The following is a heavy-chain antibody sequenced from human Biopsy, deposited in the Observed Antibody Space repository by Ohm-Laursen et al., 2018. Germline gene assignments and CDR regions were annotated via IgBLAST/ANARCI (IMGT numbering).Heavy chain of an antibody. D-gene: IGHD2-2*01. J-gene: IGHJ4*02. CDR2: IYYTGST. CDR3: ARMPHFDY. Sequence: GTLSLTCTVSRYSISNYYWTWIRQSPGKGLEWIGYIYYTGSTNYNPSVKSRVTISVDTSKNQFSLKLNSVTAADTAVYYCARMPHFDYWGQGILVTVSS. CDR1: RYSISNYY. V-gene: IGHV4-59*01.